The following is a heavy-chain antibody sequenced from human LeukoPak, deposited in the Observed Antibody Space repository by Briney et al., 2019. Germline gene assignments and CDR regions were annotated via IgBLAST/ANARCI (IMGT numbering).Heavy chain of an antibody. Sequence: PGGSLRLSCAASGFTFDDYGMSWVRQAPGKGLEWVSAIGTAGDTYYPGSVKGRFTISRDNAKNSLYLQMNSLRAEDTAVYYCARDRWVGSSGWYSNNWFDPWGQGTLVTVSS. D-gene: IGHD6-19*01. CDR1: GFTFDDYG. CDR3: ARDRWVGSSGWYSNNWFDP. V-gene: IGHV3-13*01. J-gene: IGHJ5*02. CDR2: IGTAGDT.